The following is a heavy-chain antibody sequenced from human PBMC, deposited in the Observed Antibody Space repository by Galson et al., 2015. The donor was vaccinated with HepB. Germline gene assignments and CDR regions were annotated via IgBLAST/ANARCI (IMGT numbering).Heavy chain of an antibody. CDR1: GFTFSSYA. J-gene: IGHJ4*02. CDR2: ISGSGGST. CDR3: AKDRTSRASTTEPAVAGPLTYFDY. D-gene: IGHD6-19*01. Sequence: SLRLSCAASGFTFSSYAMSWVRQAPGKGLEWVSAISGSGGSTYYADSVKGRFTISRDNSKNTLYLQMNSLRAEDTAVYYCAKDRTSRASTTEPAVAGPLTYFDYWGQGTLVTVSS. V-gene: IGHV3-23*01.